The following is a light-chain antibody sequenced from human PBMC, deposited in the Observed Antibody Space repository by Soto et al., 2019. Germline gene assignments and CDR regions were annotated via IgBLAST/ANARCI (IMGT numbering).Light chain of an antibody. Sequence: DIVMAQSPDSLAVSLGERATINCKSSQSGFSNSKNRDHLSWYQQKPGQSPKLLIYWATTRESGVPVRFSGSEYGTDFTLTVSGLQAEDVAIYYCHQSCRSPITFGGGTKVEIK. J-gene: IGKJ4*01. CDR1: QSGFSNSKNRDH. V-gene: IGKV4-1*01. CDR2: WAT. CDR3: HQSCRSPIT.